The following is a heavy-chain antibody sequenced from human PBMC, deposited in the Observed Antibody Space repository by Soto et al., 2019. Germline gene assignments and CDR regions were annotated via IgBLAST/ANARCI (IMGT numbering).Heavy chain of an antibody. V-gene: IGHV3-7*03. Sequence: GGCLRLSCVVSGITFSNQWMSWVRQAPGKGLEWVANIKQDGSEEYYMDSVKGRFTISRDNTRSSLYLQMNSLRGDDTAVYYCSTLSSTWPTGGDYWGQGTLVTVSS. CDR2: IKQDGSEE. CDR3: STLSSTWPTGGDY. D-gene: IGHD2-2*01. J-gene: IGHJ4*02. CDR1: GITFSNQW.